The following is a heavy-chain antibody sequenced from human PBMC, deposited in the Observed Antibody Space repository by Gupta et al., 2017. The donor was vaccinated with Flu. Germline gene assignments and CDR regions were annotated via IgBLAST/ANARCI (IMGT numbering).Heavy chain of an antibody. V-gene: IGHV3-48*03. CDR2: INNSGNKI. CDR3: EREGHSSSQYGDAFDI. CDR1: GFTLSSYE. D-gene: IGHD6-13*01. Sequence: AASGFTLSSYEMNWVRQGPGKGLEWLSYINNSGNKIYYADSVKGRFTVSRDNAQNSLFLEVNSLRAEDTAVYYCEREGHSSSQYGDAFDIW. J-gene: IGHJ3*02.